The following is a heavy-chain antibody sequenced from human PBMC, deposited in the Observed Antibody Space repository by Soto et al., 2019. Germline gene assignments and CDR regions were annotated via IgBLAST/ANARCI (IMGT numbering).Heavy chain of an antibody. CDR2: ISGSGGST. D-gene: IGHD3-9*01. J-gene: IGHJ4*02. CDR3: AKGPLDYDILTGLDY. CDR1: GFTFSGYA. Sequence: GGSLRLSCAASGFTFSGYAMSWVRQAPGKGLEWVSAISGSGGSTYYADSVKGRFTISRDNSKNTLYLQMNSLRAEDTAVYYCAKGPLDYDILTGLDYWGQGTLVTVSS. V-gene: IGHV3-23*01.